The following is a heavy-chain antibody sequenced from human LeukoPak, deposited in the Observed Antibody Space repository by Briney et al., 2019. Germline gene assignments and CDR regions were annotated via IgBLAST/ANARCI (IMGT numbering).Heavy chain of an antibody. CDR1: GGSVSSANYY. CDR3: VRHPRGGPYFDY. CDR2: IYYSGST. J-gene: IGHJ4*02. D-gene: IGHD3-16*01. Sequence: SETLSLTCSVSGGSVSSANYYWSWVRQPPGKGLEWIGYIYYSGSTTYDPSLKSRVTISVDTSKNQFSLKLTSVTAADTGVYYCVRHPRGGPYFDYWGQGTLVTVSS. V-gene: IGHV4-61*01.